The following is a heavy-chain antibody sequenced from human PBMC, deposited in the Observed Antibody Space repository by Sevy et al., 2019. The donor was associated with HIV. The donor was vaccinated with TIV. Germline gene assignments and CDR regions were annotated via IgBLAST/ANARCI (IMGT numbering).Heavy chain of an antibody. CDR3: TTEILLWFGESSYYFDY. CDR1: GFTFSDPW. J-gene: IGHJ4*02. CDR2: IKSKTDGGTT. V-gene: IGHV3-15*01. D-gene: IGHD3-10*01. Sequence: GGSLRLSCLASGFTFSDPWMSWVRQAPGKGLEWVGRIKSKTDGGTTDYAAPVKGRATISRDDSKNTLYLQMNSLKAEDTAVYYCTTEILLWFGESSYYFDYWGQGTLVTVSS.